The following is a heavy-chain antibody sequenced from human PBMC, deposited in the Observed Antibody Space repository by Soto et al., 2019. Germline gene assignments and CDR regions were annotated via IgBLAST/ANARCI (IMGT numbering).Heavy chain of an antibody. CDR2: ISAYNGNT. CDR3: ARAPHIAARPRQGWFDP. Sequence: ASVKVSCKASGYTFTSYGISWVRQAPGQGLEWMGWISAYNGNTNYAQKLQGRVTMTTDTSTSTAYMELRSLRSDDTAVYYCARAPHIAARPRQGWFDPWGQGTLVTVSS. V-gene: IGHV1-18*01. J-gene: IGHJ5*02. D-gene: IGHD6-6*01. CDR1: GYTFTSYG.